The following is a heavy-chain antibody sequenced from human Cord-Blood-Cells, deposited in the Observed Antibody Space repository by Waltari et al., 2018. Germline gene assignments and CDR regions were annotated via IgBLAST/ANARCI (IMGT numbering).Heavy chain of an antibody. CDR1: GGSTRSRHR. Sequence: QVQLPESGRGLVKPSGPLSPTSGVSGGSTRSRHRWGWLCLTPGKGLEWMGEIYHRGRTNYIPSLKGRVTISVDKSKNQFSLKLSSVTAADTAVYYCARVAMTTVTTGVLDYWGQGTLVTVSS. CDR3: ARVAMTTVTTGVLDY. J-gene: IGHJ4*02. D-gene: IGHD4-17*01. V-gene: IGHV4-4*02. CDR2: IYHRGRT.